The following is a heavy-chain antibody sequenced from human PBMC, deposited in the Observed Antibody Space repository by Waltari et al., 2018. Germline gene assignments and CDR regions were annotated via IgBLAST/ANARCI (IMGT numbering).Heavy chain of an antibody. CDR1: GFTFSSYG. CDR2: IWYDGSKT. D-gene: IGHD2-15*01. J-gene: IGHJ6*02. CDR3: ARERDIVVVVAAVYYYYGMDV. Sequence: QVQLVESGGGVVQPGRSLRLSCAASGFTFSSYGMHWVRQAPGKGLEWVAVIWYDGSKTYYSDSVKGRFTISRDNSKNTLYLQMNSLSAEDTAVYYCARERDIVVVVAAVYYYYGMDVWGQGTTVTVSS. V-gene: IGHV3-33*01.